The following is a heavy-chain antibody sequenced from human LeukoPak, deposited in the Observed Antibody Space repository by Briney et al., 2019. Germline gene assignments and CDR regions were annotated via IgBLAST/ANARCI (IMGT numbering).Heavy chain of an antibody. V-gene: IGHV3-21*01. J-gene: IGHJ6*03. CDR2: IGSTSSYI. CDR1: GFSFITYN. Sequence: GGSLRLSCAASGFSFITYNMNWVRQAPGKGLEWVSSIGSTSSYIYYADSVKGRFTISRDNAKNSLYLQMNSLRAEDTAVYYCARALHMDVWGKGTTVTISS. CDR3: ARALHMDV.